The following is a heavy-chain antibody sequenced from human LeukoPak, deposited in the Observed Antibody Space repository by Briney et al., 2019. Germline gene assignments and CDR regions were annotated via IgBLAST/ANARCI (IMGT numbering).Heavy chain of an antibody. V-gene: IGHV1-8*01. CDR2: MNPYSGST. Sequence: VASVKVSCKTSGYTFTNYDINWVRQATGQGLELMGWMNPYSGSTGYAQNFQGRVTMTRNTSINTAYMEMSSLTSEDTAVYYCARALDTTILLGGYWGQGTLVTVSS. CDR3: ARALDTTILLGGY. CDR1: GYTFTNYD. D-gene: IGHD3-16*01. J-gene: IGHJ4*02.